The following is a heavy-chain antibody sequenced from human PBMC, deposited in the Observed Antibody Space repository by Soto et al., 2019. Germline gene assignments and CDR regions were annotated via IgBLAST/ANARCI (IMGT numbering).Heavy chain of an antibody. J-gene: IGHJ6*03. V-gene: IGHV3-15*01. D-gene: IGHD6-19*01. CDR2: IKSKTDGGST. CDR1: GFTFSNAW. CDR3: TTDLRAVADQGIYYYYYMDV. Sequence: GGSLRLSCAASGFTFSNAWMSWVRQAPGKGLEWVGRIKSKTDGGSTDYAATVKGRFTSPREDSKNTLYLQMNSLKTEETAVYYCTTDLRAVADQGIYYYYYMDVWGKGTTVTVSS.